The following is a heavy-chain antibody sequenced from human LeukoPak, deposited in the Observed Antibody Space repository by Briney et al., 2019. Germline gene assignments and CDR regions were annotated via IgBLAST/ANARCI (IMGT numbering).Heavy chain of an antibody. CDR2: ISGSDGST. V-gene: IGHV3-23*01. D-gene: IGHD1-26*01. CDR3: ATVLPPSGSYNRELDY. Sequence: PGGSLRLSCAASGFTFSSYSMNWVRQAPGKGLEWVSAISGSDGSTFYADSVKGRFTISRDNSKNTLYLEMNSLRSEGTAVYYCATVLPPSGSYNRELDYWGQGTLVTVSS. J-gene: IGHJ4*02. CDR1: GFTFSSYS.